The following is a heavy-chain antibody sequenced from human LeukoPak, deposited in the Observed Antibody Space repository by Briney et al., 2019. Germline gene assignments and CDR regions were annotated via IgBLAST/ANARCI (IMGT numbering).Heavy chain of an antibody. Sequence: PGGSLRLSCAASGFTFSSYAMHWVRQAPGKGLEWVAVISYDGSNKYYADSVKGRFTISRDNSKNTLYLQMNSLRAADTAVYYCARSPGYSYGHNGNYGFDIWGQGTMVTVSS. J-gene: IGHJ3*02. CDR2: ISYDGSNK. CDR3: ARSPGYSYGHNGNYGFDI. D-gene: IGHD5-18*01. CDR1: GFTFSSYA. V-gene: IGHV3-30*04.